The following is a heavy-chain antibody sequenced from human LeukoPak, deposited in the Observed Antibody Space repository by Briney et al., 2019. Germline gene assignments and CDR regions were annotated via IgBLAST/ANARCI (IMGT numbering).Heavy chain of an antibody. D-gene: IGHD3-9*01. CDR3: ARTWRYDILTRYHFDY. J-gene: IGHJ4*02. Sequence: PSETLSLTCTVSGGSISSYYWSWIRQPPGKGLEWIGYIYYSGSTNYNPSLKSRVTISVDTSKNQFSLKLSSVTAADTAVYYCARTWRYDILTRYHFDYWGQGTLVTVSS. CDR2: IYYSGST. V-gene: IGHV4-59*08. CDR1: GGSISSYY.